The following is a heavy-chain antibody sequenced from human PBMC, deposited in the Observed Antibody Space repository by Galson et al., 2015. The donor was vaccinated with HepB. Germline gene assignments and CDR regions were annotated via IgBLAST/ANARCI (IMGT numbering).Heavy chain of an antibody. CDR1: GFTFSSYG. CDR3: AKDQGEDYSNYWGYYYYGMDV. Sequence: SLRLSCAASGFTFSSYGMHWVRQAPGKGLEWVAVISYDGSNKYYADSVKGRFTISRDNSKNTLYLQMNSLRAEDTAVYYCAKDQGEDYSNYWGYYYYGMDVWGQGTTVTVSS. J-gene: IGHJ6*02. D-gene: IGHD4-11*01. V-gene: IGHV3-30*18. CDR2: ISYDGSNK.